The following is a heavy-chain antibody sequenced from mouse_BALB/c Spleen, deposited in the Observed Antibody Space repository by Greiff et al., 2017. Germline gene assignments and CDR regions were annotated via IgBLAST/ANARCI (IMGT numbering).Heavy chain of an antibody. CDR1: GYTFTSYV. Sequence: VQLQQSGPELVKPGASVKMSCKASGYTFTSYVMHWVKQKPGQGLEWIGYINPYNDGTKYNEKFKGKATLTSDKSSSTAYMELCSLTSEDSAVYFCARGRYDEGYYAMDYWGQGTSVTVSS. D-gene: IGHD2-14*01. CDR2: INPYNDGT. V-gene: IGHV1-14*01. CDR3: ARGRYDEGYYAMDY. J-gene: IGHJ4*01.